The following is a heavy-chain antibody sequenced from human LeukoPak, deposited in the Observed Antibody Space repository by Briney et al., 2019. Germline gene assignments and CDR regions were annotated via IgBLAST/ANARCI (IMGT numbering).Heavy chain of an antibody. CDR2: INPSGGST. J-gene: IGHJ4*02. CDR3: ASISGLDGYNYYFDY. Sequence: EASVKVSCKASGYTFTSYYMHWVRQAPGQGLEWMGRINPSGGSTSYAQKFQGRVTMTRDMSTSTVYMELSSLRSEDTAVYYCASISGLDGYNYYFDYWGQGTLVTVSS. D-gene: IGHD5-24*01. CDR1: GYTFTSYY. V-gene: IGHV1-46*01.